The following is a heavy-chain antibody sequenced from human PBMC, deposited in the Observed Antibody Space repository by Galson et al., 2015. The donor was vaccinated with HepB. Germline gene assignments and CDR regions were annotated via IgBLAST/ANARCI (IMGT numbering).Heavy chain of an antibody. CDR1: GSFLTELS. D-gene: IGHD2-15*01. J-gene: IGHJ4*02. V-gene: IGHV1-24*01. CDR2: FTPEYGET. Sequence: SVKVSCKVSGSFLTELSIHWVRQAPGKGLEWMGGFTPEYGETIYAQKFQGRVTMTEDTSTETAYMELSSLRSEDTAVYYCATTGYCSAGTCYSWAYSADWGQGTLVTVSS. CDR3: ATTGYCSAGTCYSWAYSAD.